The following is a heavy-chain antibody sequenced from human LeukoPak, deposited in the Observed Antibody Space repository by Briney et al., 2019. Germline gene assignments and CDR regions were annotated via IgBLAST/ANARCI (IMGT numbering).Heavy chain of an antibody. CDR2: ISYDGSNK. V-gene: IGHV3-30*04. D-gene: IGHD3-10*01. J-gene: IGHJ4*02. CDR3: ARAFTPGIRKALWIGDSL. CDR1: GFTFSSYT. Sequence: PGGSLRLSCEGSGFTFSSYTMIWVRQAPWKGLEWVAVISYDGSNKYYADSVKGRFTISRDNSKNTLYLQMNSLRAEDTAVYYCARAFTPGIRKALWIGDSLWDQGTLVTVSS.